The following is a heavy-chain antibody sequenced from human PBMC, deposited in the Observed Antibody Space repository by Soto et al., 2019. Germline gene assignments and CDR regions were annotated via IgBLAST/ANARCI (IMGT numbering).Heavy chain of an antibody. J-gene: IGHJ4*01. V-gene: IGHV1-24*01. D-gene: IGHD1-20*01. Sequence: VSVKVSCKVSGYTLSELSMHWVRQAPGKGLEWVGGFDPGTGETIYAQKFQGRVTMSEDAFTDTAYMEVSSLTSEDTAVYYCATDASFPYKAPFDYWGQGTLDNVSS. CDR1: GYTLSELS. CDR3: ATDASFPYKAPFDY. CDR2: FDPGTGET.